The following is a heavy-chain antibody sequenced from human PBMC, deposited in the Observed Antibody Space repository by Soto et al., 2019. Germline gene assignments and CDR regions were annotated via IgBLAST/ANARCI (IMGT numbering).Heavy chain of an antibody. V-gene: IGHV4-59*08. CDR2: IHYSGKT. CDR3: ARHFPGPRVEYQLPRPYYYYYGMDV. D-gene: IGHD2-2*01. Sequence: SETLSLTCTVSGGSVSNYYWSWIRRPPGRGLEWIGYIHYSGKTNYNPSLKSRVTISVDTSKNQFSLKLSSVTAADTAVYYCARHFPGPRVEYQLPRPYYYYYGMDVWAQGTTVTVSS. CDR1: GGSVSNYY. J-gene: IGHJ6*02.